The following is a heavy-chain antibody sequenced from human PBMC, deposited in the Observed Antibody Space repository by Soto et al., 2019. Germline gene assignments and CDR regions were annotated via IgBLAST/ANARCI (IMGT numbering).Heavy chain of an antibody. CDR2: LSGSGTGT. J-gene: IGHJ4*02. CDR1: GFSFVNYA. D-gene: IGHD6-19*01. V-gene: IGHV3-23*01. CDR3: AKATTNGGWFNPFDS. Sequence: LRLSCAASGFSFVNYAMNWVRQAPGKGLEWVSGLSGSGTGTYYADSVKGRFTISRDNSRDTLFLQMNSLTADDTAVYYCAKATTNGGWFNPFDSWGQGALVTVSS.